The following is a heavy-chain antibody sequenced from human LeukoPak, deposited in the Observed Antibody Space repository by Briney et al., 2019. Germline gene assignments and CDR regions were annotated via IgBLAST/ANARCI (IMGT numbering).Heavy chain of an antibody. CDR1: GGSISTYY. V-gene: IGHV4-59*12. Sequence: SESLSLTCTVSGGSISTYYWSWIRQPPGKGLEWIGHIHGSGETNYNPSLKSRVTMSPDTSRNQFSLKVNSVTAADTAVYYCARDTYYSGSGTYFEDYFDSWGQGILVTVSS. CDR3: ARDTYYSGSGTYFEDYFDS. D-gene: IGHD3-10*01. CDR2: IHGSGET. J-gene: IGHJ4*02.